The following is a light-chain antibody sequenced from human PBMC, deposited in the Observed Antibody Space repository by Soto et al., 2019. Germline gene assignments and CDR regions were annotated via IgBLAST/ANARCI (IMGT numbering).Light chain of an antibody. J-gene: IGKJ1*01. CDR1: KSISSW. CDR2: KAS. Sequence: DIQLTQSPSTLSASVGDRVTITCLASKSISSWLAWYQQKPGKAPKLLIYKASSLESGVPSRFSGSVSGTEVTLSISCLQHDYFATYYCQQYNSYSSVGQGTKVEIK. V-gene: IGKV1-5*03. CDR3: QQYNSYSS.